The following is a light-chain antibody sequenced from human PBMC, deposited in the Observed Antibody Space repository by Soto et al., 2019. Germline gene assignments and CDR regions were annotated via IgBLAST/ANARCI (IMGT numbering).Light chain of an antibody. CDR2: AAS. CDR1: QAISNY. V-gene: IGKV1-27*01. J-gene: IGKJ1*01. CDR3: QKYNNVPRT. Sequence: DIQMTQSPSSLSASVGDRVTITCRASQAISNYLAWYQQKPGKVPKLLIYAASTLQSGVPSRFSGSGSGTDFTLTISSLQPEDVATYFCQKYNNVPRTFGQGTKVEIK.